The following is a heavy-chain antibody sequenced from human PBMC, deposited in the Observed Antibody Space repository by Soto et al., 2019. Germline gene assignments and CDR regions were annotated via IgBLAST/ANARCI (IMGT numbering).Heavy chain of an antibody. CDR2: MYYSGSP. D-gene: IGHD6-13*01. V-gene: IGHV4-59*11. Sequence: SETLPLPCSVSGGPISRHNWSWIRQPPGQGLELIAYMYYSGSPNYNPSLKSRGTRSVDTSKNQFSLNLSFVTAADTAVYYCARGAAAGRSDYWGQGTLVTVSS. J-gene: IGHJ4*02. CDR3: ARGAAAGRSDY. CDR1: GGPISRHN.